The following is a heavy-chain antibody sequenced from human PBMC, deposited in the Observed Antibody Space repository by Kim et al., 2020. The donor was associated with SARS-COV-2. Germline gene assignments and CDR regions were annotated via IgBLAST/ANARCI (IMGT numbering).Heavy chain of an antibody. D-gene: IGHD4-17*01. V-gene: IGHV4-34*01. J-gene: IGHJ6*02. CDR3: ARAIYGDYVYYYYGMDV. Sequence: LKSRVTISVDTSKNQFSLKLSSVTAADTAVYYCARAIYGDYVYYYYGMDVWGQGTTVTVSS.